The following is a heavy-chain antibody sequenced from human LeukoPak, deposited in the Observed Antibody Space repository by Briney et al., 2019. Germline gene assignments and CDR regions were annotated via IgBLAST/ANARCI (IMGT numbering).Heavy chain of an antibody. J-gene: IGHJ2*01. CDR1: GFTFSSYG. CDR2: IAYDGSNK. V-gene: IGHV3-30*03. CDR3: AGAVVVTAIEHSPSSDWYFDL. Sequence: PGRSLRLSCAASGFTFSSYGMHWVSQSPGKGQEWVAVIAYDGSNKYYADSVKGRFTISRDNSKNTLYLQMNSLRAEDTAVYYCAGAVVVTAIEHSPSSDWYFDLWGRGTLVTVSS. D-gene: IGHD2-21*02.